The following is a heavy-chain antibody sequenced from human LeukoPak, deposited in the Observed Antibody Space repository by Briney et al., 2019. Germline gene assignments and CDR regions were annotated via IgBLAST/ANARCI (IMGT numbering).Heavy chain of an antibody. V-gene: IGHV4-59*01. CDR1: GDSISRYY. Sequence: SETLSLTCTVSGDSISRYYWSWIRQPPGKGLEWIGYIYNTGSTNYNPSLKSRVTISVDMSKNQISLRMSSVTAADTAVYYCARADPVYGSGSWTWFDYWGQGTLVTVPS. CDR3: ARADPVYGSGSWTWFDY. CDR2: IYNTGST. D-gene: IGHD3-10*01. J-gene: IGHJ4*02.